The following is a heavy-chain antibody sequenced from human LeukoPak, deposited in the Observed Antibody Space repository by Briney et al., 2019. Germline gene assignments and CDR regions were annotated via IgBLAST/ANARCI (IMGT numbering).Heavy chain of an antibody. CDR2: INPNSGGT. CDR1: GYTFTGYY. J-gene: IGHJ4*02. V-gene: IGHV1-2*02. CDR3: ARDDYDTSGDLPFDY. D-gene: IGHD3-22*01. Sequence: ASVKVSCKASGYTFTGYYMHWVRQAPGQGLEWMGWINPNSGGTNYAQNLQGRVTMTTDTSTSTAYMELRSLRSDDTAVYYCARDDYDTSGDLPFDYWGQGTLVTVSS.